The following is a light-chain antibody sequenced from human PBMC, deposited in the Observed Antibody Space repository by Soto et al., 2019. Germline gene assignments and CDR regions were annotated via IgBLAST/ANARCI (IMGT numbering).Light chain of an antibody. V-gene: IGKV3-20*01. CDR2: DAA. J-gene: IGKJ2*01. Sequence: EIVLTQSPGTLSLSPGQGATLSCRASQTVSSNYLARYQQKPGQAPRLLTHDAASRSAGIPDRFSGSGSGSDFPLTISRLEPEDFAVYYCQQYGSSPVIFGQGTKLEIK. CDR1: QTVSSNY. CDR3: QQYGSSPVI.